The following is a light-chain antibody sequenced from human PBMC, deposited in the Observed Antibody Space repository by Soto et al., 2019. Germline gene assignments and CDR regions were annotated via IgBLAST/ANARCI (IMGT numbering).Light chain of an antibody. CDR2: DAS. Sequence: EIVLTQSPGTLSLSPGERATLSCRASQSVSSYLAWYQQKPGQAPRLLIYDASLRAPGIPARFSGSGSGTDFTLTISSLEPVDFAVYYCQQRRGTFGQGTKLEIK. CDR1: QSVSSY. CDR3: QQRRGT. V-gene: IGKV3-11*01. J-gene: IGKJ2*02.